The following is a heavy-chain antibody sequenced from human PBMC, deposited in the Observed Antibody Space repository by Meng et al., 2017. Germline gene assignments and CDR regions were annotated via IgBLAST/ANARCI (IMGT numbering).Heavy chain of an antibody. CDR3: ARDGPHTHS. Sequence: VQVGDAGGGLVKPGGPLSLSCAASGFTFSSYSMNWVRQAPGKGMEWVSSISNSSSYIYYADSVKGRFTISRDNVKNSLYLQMNSLRAEDTAVYYCARDGPHTHSWGQGTLVTVSS. CDR2: ISNSSSYI. D-gene: IGHD2-2*02. CDR1: GFTFSSYS. J-gene: IGHJ5*02. V-gene: IGHV3-21*01.